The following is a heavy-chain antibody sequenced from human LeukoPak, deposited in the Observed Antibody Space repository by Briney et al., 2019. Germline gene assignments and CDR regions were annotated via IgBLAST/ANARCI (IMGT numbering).Heavy chain of an antibody. CDR1: GGSISSYY. D-gene: IGHD3-22*01. J-gene: IGHJ3*02. CDR2: IYISGST. V-gene: IGHV4-4*07. CDR3: ARDPDYYDSSGYSNAFDI. Sequence: SETLSLTCTVSGGSISSYYWSWIRQPAGKGLEWIGRIYISGSTNYNPSLKSRVTMSLDTSKNQFSLKLSSVTAADTAVYYCARDPDYYDSSGYSNAFDIWGQGTMVTVSS.